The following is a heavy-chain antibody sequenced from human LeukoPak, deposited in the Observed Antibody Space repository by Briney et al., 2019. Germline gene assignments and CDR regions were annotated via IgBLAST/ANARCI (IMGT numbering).Heavy chain of an antibody. CDR1: GFTFSSDA. D-gene: IGHD4-17*01. CDR2: ISSNGGGT. Sequence: GGCLRLSCAASGFTFSSDAIYWVRQAPGKGLEYVSAISSNGGGTYYGSSVKGRFTISRDNSKNTLYLQMGSLRAEDMAVYYCARDASPGRTVTTSQYFYYYYYMDVWGKGTTVTVSS. V-gene: IGHV3-64*01. J-gene: IGHJ6*03. CDR3: ARDASPGRTVTTSQYFYYYYYMDV.